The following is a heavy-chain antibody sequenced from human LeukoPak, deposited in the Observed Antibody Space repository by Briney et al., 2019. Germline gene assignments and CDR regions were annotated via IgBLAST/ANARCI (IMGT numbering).Heavy chain of an antibody. V-gene: IGHV3-23*01. D-gene: IGHD3-16*01. Sequence: GGSLRLSCAASGFTFSSYAMSWVRQAPGKGLEWVSAISGSGGSTYYADSVKGRFTISRDNSKNTLYQQMNSLRAEDTAVYYCAKGWDYYYYYYMDVWGKGTTVTVSS. CDR2: ISGSGGST. CDR1: GFTFSSYA. J-gene: IGHJ6*03. CDR3: AKGWDYYYYYYMDV.